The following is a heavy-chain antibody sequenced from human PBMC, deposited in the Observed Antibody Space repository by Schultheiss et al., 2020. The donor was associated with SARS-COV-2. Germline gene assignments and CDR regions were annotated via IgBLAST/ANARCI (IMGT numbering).Heavy chain of an antibody. CDR1: GGSISSSSYY. CDR2: IYYSGST. Sequence: SETLSLTCTVSGGSISSSSYYWGWIRQPPGKGLEWIGSIYYSGSTYYNPSLKSRVTISVDTSKNQFSLKLSSVTAADTAVYYCARGRGYSYLGYWGQGTLVTVSS. CDR3: ARGRGYSYLGY. V-gene: IGHV4-39*07. D-gene: IGHD5-18*01. J-gene: IGHJ4*02.